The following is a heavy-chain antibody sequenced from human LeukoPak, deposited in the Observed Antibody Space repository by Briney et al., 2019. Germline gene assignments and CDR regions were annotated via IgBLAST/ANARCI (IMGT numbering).Heavy chain of an antibody. Sequence: PGGSLRLSCAASGFTFSSYSMNWVRQAPGKGLEWVSSISSSSSTIYYADSVKGRFTISRDNAKNSLYLQMNSLRAEDTAVYYCARDQVGYCSGGSCYSLNYYYYYMDVWGKGTTVTVSS. J-gene: IGHJ6*03. D-gene: IGHD2-15*01. CDR3: ARDQVGYCSGGSCYSLNYYYYYMDV. CDR1: GFTFSSYS. V-gene: IGHV3-48*01. CDR2: ISSSSSTI.